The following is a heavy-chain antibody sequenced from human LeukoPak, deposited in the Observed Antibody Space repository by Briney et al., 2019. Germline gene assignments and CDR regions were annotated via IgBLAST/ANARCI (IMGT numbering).Heavy chain of an antibody. J-gene: IGHJ6*03. CDR3: AKDPCSGGSCYSWYYYYYMDV. CDR2: ISGSGGST. V-gene: IGHV3-23*01. Sequence: PGGSLRLSCAASGFTFSSYAMSWVRQAPGKGLEWVSAISGSGGSTYYADSVKGRFPISRDKSKNMLYLQMNSLIPEDTAVYYCAKDPCSGGSCYSWYYYYYMDVWGKGTTVTVSS. D-gene: IGHD2-15*01. CDR1: GFTFSSYA.